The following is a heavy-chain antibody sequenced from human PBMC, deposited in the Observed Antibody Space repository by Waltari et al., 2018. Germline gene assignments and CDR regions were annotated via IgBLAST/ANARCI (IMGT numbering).Heavy chain of an antibody. Sequence: QVQQVQSGSEERKPAASAKVSCKASGYTFTRYDINWVRQGIGQGLEWMGRMKPNRSNTGYAQSFQERLIMTTDTSIKTAYMELRGLTSAATAVYYCARGTAPGKGAHWFAPWGQGTLVIVSS. CDR2: MKPNRSNT. J-gene: IGHJ5*02. CDR1: GYTFTRYD. D-gene: IGHD6-13*01. CDR3: ARGTAPGKGAHWFAP. V-gene: IGHV1-8*01.